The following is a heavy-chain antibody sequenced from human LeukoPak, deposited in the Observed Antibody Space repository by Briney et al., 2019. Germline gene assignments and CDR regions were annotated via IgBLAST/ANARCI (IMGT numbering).Heavy chain of an antibody. Sequence: GGSRRLSCAASGFTFSSYSTNWIRQAPGKGLEWVSSISSSSSYIYYADSVKGRFTISRDNAKNSLYLQMNSLRAEDTAVYYCARLLAAAGAFDYWGQGTLVTVSS. D-gene: IGHD6-13*01. CDR1: GFTFSSYS. V-gene: IGHV3-21*01. CDR2: ISSSSSYI. CDR3: ARLLAAAGAFDY. J-gene: IGHJ4*02.